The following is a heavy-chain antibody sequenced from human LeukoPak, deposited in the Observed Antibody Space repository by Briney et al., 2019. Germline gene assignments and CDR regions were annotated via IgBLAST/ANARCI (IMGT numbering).Heavy chain of an antibody. J-gene: IGHJ6*02. D-gene: IGHD3-10*01. CDR3: ARRYLLWFGEPDYYYYGMDV. CDR2: ISSSSSYI. CDR1: GFTCSSYS. V-gene: IGHV3-21*01. Sequence: GGSLRLSCAASGFTCSSYSMNWVRQAPGKVLEWVSSISSSSSYIYYADSVKGRFTISRANAKNSLYLQMNSLRAEDTAVYYCARRYLLWFGEPDYYYYGMDVWGQGTTVTVSS.